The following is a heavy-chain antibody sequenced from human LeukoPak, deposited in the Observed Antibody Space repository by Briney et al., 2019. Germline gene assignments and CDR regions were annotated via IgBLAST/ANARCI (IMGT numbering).Heavy chain of an antibody. CDR1: GYTFTSYG. Sequence: ASVKVSCKASGYTFTSYGITWVRQAPGQGLEWRGWISAYNGNTNYAQKLQGRVTMTTDTSTSTAYVGLRSLRSDDTAVYYCARDGYSSSWYFDYWGQGTLVTVSS. V-gene: IGHV1-18*01. CDR2: ISAYNGNT. D-gene: IGHD6-13*01. J-gene: IGHJ4*02. CDR3: ARDGYSSSWYFDY.